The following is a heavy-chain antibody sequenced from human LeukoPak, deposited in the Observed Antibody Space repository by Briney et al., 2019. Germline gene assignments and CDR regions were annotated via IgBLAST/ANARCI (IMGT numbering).Heavy chain of an antibody. CDR3: AKHWNIAYYNFDH. Sequence: GGSLRLSCAASGFTFSTYAMNWVRQAPGKGLEWVSVISGSGTSTDYADSVKGRFTISRDNSENTLYLQMNSLRAEDTAVYYCAKHWNIAYYNFDHWGQGTLVTVSS. J-gene: IGHJ4*02. CDR2: ISGSGTST. CDR1: GFTFSTYA. V-gene: IGHV3-23*01. D-gene: IGHD2/OR15-2a*01.